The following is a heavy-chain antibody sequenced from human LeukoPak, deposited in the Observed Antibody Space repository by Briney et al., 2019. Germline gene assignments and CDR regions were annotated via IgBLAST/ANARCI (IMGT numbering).Heavy chain of an antibody. Sequence: ASVKVSCKASGGTFSSYAISWVRQAPGQGLEWMGWINPNSGGTNYAQKFQDRVTMTRDTSSNTAYMEMSRLTFDDTAVYYCARIGGSGYTYGTFDYWGQGTLVTVSS. J-gene: IGHJ4*02. CDR1: GGTFSSYA. CDR3: ARIGGSGYTYGTFDY. V-gene: IGHV1-2*02. D-gene: IGHD5-18*01. CDR2: INPNSGGT.